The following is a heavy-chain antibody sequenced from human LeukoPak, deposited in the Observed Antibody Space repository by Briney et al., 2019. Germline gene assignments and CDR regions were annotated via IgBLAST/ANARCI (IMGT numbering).Heavy chain of an antibody. J-gene: IGHJ5*02. D-gene: IGHD6-6*01. V-gene: IGHV4-39*01. CDR1: GGSISSSSYY. Sequence: SETLSLTCTVSGGSISSSSYYWGWMRQPPGKGLEWIGSIYYSGSTYYNPSLKSRVTISVDTSKNQFSLKLSSVTAADTAVYYCARRYSSSSLRWFDPWGQGTLVTVSS. CDR2: IYYSGST. CDR3: ARRYSSSSLRWFDP.